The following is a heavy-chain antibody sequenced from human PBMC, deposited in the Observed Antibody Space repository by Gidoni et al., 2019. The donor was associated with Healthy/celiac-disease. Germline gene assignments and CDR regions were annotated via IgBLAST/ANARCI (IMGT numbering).Heavy chain of an antibody. V-gene: IGHV4-59*01. D-gene: IGHD3-10*01. J-gene: IGHJ6*03. CDR2: IYYSGST. CDR3: ARGSLLWLVDV. Sequence: QVQLQASGPGLVKPSATLSLTCTVSGGSISSYYWSWIRQPPGKGLEWIGYIYYSGSTNYNPSLKSRVTISVDTSKNQFSLKLSSVTAADTAVYYCARGSLLWLVDVWGKGTTVTVSS. CDR1: GGSISSYY.